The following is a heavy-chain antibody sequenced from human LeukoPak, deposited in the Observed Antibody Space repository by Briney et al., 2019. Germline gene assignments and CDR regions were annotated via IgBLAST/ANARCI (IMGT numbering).Heavy chain of an antibody. Sequence: PGGSLRLSCTASGFTFSSYAMSWVRQAPGKGLEYVSGISGSGGSTYYADSVKGRFTISRDNSKNTLYLQMNSLRAEDTALYYCARALDRGYNFGPGYWGQGTLVTVSS. CDR3: ARALDRGYNFGPGY. CDR1: GFTFSSYA. J-gene: IGHJ4*02. CDR2: ISGSGGST. D-gene: IGHD5-18*01. V-gene: IGHV3-23*01.